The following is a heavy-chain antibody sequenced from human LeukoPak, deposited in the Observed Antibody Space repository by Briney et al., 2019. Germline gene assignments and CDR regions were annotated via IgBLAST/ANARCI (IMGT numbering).Heavy chain of an antibody. J-gene: IGHJ4*02. D-gene: IGHD3-16*01. CDR3: ARDGNGGASFDY. Sequence: ASVKVSCKASGYTFTGYYMHWVRQAPGQGLEWMGWINPNSGGTNYAQKFQGRVTTTRDTSISTAYMELSRLRSDDTAVYYCARDGNGGASFDYWGQGTLVTVSS. V-gene: IGHV1-2*02. CDR2: INPNSGGT. CDR1: GYTFTGYY.